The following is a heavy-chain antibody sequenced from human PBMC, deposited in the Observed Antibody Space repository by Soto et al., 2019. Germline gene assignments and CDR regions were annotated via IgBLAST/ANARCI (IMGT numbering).Heavy chain of an antibody. CDR2: ISGSGGST. CDR1: GFTFSSYA. Sequence: GGSLRLSCAASGFTFSSYAMSWVRQAPGKGLEWVSAISGSGGSTYYADSVKGRSTISRDNSKNTLYLQMNSLRAEDTAGYYCAKTYYDSSGYYQREGYYFDYWGQGTLVTVSS. J-gene: IGHJ4*02. V-gene: IGHV3-23*01. CDR3: AKTYYDSSGYYQREGYYFDY. D-gene: IGHD3-22*01.